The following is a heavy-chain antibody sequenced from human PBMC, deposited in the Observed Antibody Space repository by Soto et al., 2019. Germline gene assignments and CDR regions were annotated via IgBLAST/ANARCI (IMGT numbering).Heavy chain of an antibody. CDR3: ARDGIVGTSWFDP. D-gene: IGHD1-1*01. V-gene: IGHV1-18*01. Sequence: QVQLVQSGAEVTKPGASVKVSCKDSVYTFTSYGISWVRQAPGQGLERMGWISAYNGNTNYEQKLQSRVTMTTETSTNTAYMELRSLRSDDTAVYYCARDGIVGTSWFDPWGQGTLVTVSS. CDR2: ISAYNGNT. J-gene: IGHJ5*02. CDR1: VYTFTSYG.